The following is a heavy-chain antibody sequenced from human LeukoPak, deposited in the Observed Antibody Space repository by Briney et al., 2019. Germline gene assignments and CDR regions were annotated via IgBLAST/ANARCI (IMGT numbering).Heavy chain of an antibody. Sequence: ASVKVSCKVSGYTLTELSIYWVRQAPGQGLEWMGGFDPEDGETIYGQKFQGRVTMTEDTSTDTAYMELSSLRSEDTAVYYCATSSGGDWGQGTLVTVSS. V-gene: IGHV1-24*01. J-gene: IGHJ4*02. CDR3: ATSSGGD. D-gene: IGHD2-21*01. CDR2: FDPEDGET. CDR1: GYTLTELS.